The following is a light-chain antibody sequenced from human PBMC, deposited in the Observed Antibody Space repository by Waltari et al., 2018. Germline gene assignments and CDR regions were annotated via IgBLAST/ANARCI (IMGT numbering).Light chain of an antibody. CDR2: RNN. CDR1: SSNLGRNL. CDR3: AAWDDSLRGPV. V-gene: IGLV1-47*01. Sequence: QSVLTQAPSASGTPGQRVPISCSGSSSNLGRNLLFWYQLLPGMAPKLLIFRNNQRPSGVPDRFSGSKSGTSASLAISGLRSEDEADYSCAAWDDSLRGPVFGTGTKLTVL. J-gene: IGLJ3*02.